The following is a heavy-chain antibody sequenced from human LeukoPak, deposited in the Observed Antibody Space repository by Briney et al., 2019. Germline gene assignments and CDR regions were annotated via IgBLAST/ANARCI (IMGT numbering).Heavy chain of an antibody. V-gene: IGHV4-34*01. D-gene: IGHD1-1*01. CDR3: ARDGQLEFAPLDY. J-gene: IGHJ4*02. Sequence: LETLSLTCAVYGGSFSGYYWSWIRQPPGKGLEWIGSIYYSGSTYYNPSLKSRVTISVDTSKNQFSLKLSSVTAADTAVYYCARDGQLEFAPLDYWGQGTLVPVSS. CDR1: GGSFSGYY. CDR2: IYYSGST.